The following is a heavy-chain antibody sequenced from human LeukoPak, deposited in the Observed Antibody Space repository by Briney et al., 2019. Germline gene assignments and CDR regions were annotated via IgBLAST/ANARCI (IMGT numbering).Heavy chain of an antibody. V-gene: IGHV3-74*01. J-gene: IGHJ4*02. Sequence: QPGGSLRLSCAASGFTFSNYWMHWVRQTPGKGLVWVSRINSDGSSTNYADSVKGRFTISRDNAKNTLYLQMNSLRAEDTAVYYCARGGIAVAGTGDYWGQGTLVTVSS. CDR1: GFTFSNYW. D-gene: IGHD6-19*01. CDR2: INSDGSST. CDR3: ARGGIAVAGTGDY.